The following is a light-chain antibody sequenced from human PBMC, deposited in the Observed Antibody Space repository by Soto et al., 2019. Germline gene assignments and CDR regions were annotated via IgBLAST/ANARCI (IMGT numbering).Light chain of an antibody. V-gene: IGKV3-15*01. CDR1: QSVSTN. CDR2: GAS. Sequence: EIVMTQSPGTMSLSPGERATLSCRARQSVSTNLAWYQQIPGQAPRLLIYGASTRANGIPARFSGSGSGTEFTLAISSLQSEDFAVYYCQQYNDLPQTFGLGTKVEIK. CDR3: QQYNDLPQT. J-gene: IGKJ1*01.